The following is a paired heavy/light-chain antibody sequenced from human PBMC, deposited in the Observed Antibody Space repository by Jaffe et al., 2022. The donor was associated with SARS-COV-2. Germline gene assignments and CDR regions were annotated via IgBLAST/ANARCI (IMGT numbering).Heavy chain of an antibody. V-gene: IGHV3-48*02. CDR1: GFTFSIYS. CDR2: ITGSSDTI. D-gene: IGHD2-8*01. Sequence: EVQLVESGGGLVQPGGSLRLACAASGFTFSIYSMNWVRQAPGKGLEWISYITGSSDTINYGDSVKGRFTVSRDNAKNSLYLQMNSLRDEDTAVYYCATSNGALDNWGQGTLVTVSS. CDR3: ATSNGALDN. J-gene: IGHJ4*02.
Light chain of an antibody. CDR1: QSILYSSNNKNY. CDR3: QQYYTFPRT. CDR2: WAS. Sequence: DIVMTQSPDSLAVSLGERATINCKSSQSILYSSNNKNYLAWYQQKAGQPPKLLILWASSRASGVPDRFSGGGSGTDFTLTISSLQAEDVAVYYCQQYYTFPRTFGRGTKVEIK. V-gene: IGKV4-1*01. J-gene: IGKJ1*01.